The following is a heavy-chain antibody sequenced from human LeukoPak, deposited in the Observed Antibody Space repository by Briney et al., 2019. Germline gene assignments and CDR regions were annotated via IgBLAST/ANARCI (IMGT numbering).Heavy chain of an antibody. J-gene: IGHJ4*02. CDR3: TRDQTPSY. Sequence: GGSLRLSCAASGFTFSAHCMDWVRQAPGKGLEWVGRTNNQGNSCATEYAASVKGRFTISRDDSKSIAYLQMNSLKTDDTAVYYCTRDQTPSYWGQGTLVTVSS. V-gene: IGHV3-72*01. CDR1: GFTFSAHC. CDR2: TNNQGNSCAT.